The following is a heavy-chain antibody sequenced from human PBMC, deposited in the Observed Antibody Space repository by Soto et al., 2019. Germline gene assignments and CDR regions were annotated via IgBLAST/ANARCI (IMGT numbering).Heavy chain of an antibody. J-gene: IGHJ6*02. CDR2: IIPILGIA. D-gene: IGHD3-9*01. CDR3: ARGSRRYFVGDPAAYYYYGMDG. CDR1: GGTFSSYT. Sequence: SVKVSCKASGGTFSSYTISWVRQAPGQGLEWMGRIIPILGIANYAQKFQGRVTITADKSTSTAYMELSSLRSEDTAVYYCARGSRRYFVGDPAAYYYYGMDGWAQGTTVTVSS. V-gene: IGHV1-69*02.